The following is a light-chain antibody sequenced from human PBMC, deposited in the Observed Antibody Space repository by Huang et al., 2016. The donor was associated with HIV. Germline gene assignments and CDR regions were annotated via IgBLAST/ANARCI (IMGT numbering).Light chain of an antibody. J-gene: IGKJ2*01. CDR3: QQTYNTPYT. CDR2: GAS. Sequence: DIQMTQSPSSLSASVGDRVTITCRASQTISSYVNWYQHKTGKAPKVLIYGASNLQSGVPSRFSGSGSGTDFTLTISSLQPEDFATYYCQQTYNTPYTFGQGTKLEIK. CDR1: QTISSY. V-gene: IGKV1-39*01.